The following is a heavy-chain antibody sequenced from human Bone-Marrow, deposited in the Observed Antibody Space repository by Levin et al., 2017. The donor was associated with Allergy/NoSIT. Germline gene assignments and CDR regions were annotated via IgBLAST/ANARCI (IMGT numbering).Heavy chain of an antibody. CDR3: AREGHLGSAYNLDL. CDR2: INPKTGGT. J-gene: IGHJ1*01. CDR1: GYTFTGHF. Sequence: GESLKISCKASGYTFTGHFMHWVRQAPGQGLEWMGWINPKTGGTHFAPKFLDRVTLTRDTALSTVYMEVTKVKSNDTALYFCAREGHLGSAYNLDLWGQGTLVTVSS. D-gene: IGHD1-14*01. V-gene: IGHV1-2*02.